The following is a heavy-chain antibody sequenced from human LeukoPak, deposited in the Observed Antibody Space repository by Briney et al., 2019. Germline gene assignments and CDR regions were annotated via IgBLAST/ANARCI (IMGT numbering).Heavy chain of an antibody. CDR2: VDPEDGET. CDR3: AKPQVTIFGVAPSDAFDI. Sequence: GATVKISCKASGYTFTDYYMHWVQQAPGKGLEWMGRVDPEDGETIYAEKFQGRVTITADTSTDTAYMELSSLRSEDMAVYYCAKPQVTIFGVAPSDAFDIWGQGTMVTVSS. D-gene: IGHD3-3*01. V-gene: IGHV1-69-2*01. J-gene: IGHJ3*02. CDR1: GYTFTDYY.